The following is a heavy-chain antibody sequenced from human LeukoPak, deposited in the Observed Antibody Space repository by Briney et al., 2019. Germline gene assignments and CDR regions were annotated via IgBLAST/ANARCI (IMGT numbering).Heavy chain of an antibody. CDR2: IGGSGGRT. V-gene: IGHV3-23*01. CDR3: AKDVGVVVPAAGYY. CDR1: GFTFSSYA. Sequence: GGSLRLSCAASGFTFSSYAMSWVRQAPGKGLEWVSAIGGSGGRTYYADSVKGRFTNTRDHSKNTLYLQMNSLRAEETAVYYCAKDVGVVVPAAGYYWGQGTLVTVSS. D-gene: IGHD2-2*01. J-gene: IGHJ4*02.